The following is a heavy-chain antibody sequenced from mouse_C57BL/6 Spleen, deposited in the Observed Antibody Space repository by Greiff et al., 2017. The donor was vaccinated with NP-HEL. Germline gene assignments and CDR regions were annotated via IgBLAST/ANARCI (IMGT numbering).Heavy chain of an antibody. CDR1: GYAFSSSW. J-gene: IGHJ4*01. CDR3: ARALLLRYYYAMDY. D-gene: IGHD1-1*01. Sequence: QVQLQQSGPELVKPGASVKISCKASGYAFSSSWMNWVKQRPGKGLEWIGRIYPGDGDTNYNGKFKGKATLTADKSSSTAYMQLSSLTSEDSAVYFCARALLLRYYYAMDYWGQGTSVTVSS. CDR2: IYPGDGDT. V-gene: IGHV1-82*01.